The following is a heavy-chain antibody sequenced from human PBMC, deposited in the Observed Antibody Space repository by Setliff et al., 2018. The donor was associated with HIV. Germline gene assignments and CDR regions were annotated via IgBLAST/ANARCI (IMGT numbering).Heavy chain of an antibody. CDR3: ARGSESLTYFDN. CDR2: IHRNGDR. V-gene: IGHV2-5*01. D-gene: IGHD3-10*01. Sequence: SGPTLVNPAQTLTLTCSFSGISLTTNEVGVGWIRQPPGKAPEWLGLIHRNGDRRYSTSLKTRLTISKDTSKNQVVLTMTNMDPVDTATYYCARGSESLTYFDNLGPGTLVTVSS. J-gene: IGHJ4*02. CDR1: GISLTTNEVG.